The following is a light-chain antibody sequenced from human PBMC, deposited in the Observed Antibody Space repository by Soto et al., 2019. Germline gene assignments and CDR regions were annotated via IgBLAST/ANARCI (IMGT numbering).Light chain of an antibody. V-gene: IGKV1-5*03. CDR3: QQFNNYPWT. Sequence: DIQMTQSPSTLSASVGDRVTITCRASQSISSWLAWYQQKPGKAPKLLIYKASSLESGVPSRFSGSGSGTQFTLTISSLQPDDFALYYCQQFNNYPWTFGQGTRVEIK. CDR1: QSISSW. J-gene: IGKJ1*01. CDR2: KAS.